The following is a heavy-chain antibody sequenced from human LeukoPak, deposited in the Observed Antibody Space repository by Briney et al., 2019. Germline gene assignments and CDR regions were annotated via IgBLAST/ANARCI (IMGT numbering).Heavy chain of an antibody. CDR1: GFTFSSYS. CDR3: ATDLGDYGDYVRC. Sequence: PGGSLRLSCAASGFTFSSYSMNWVRQAPGKGLEWVSSISSSSSYIYYADSVKGRFTISRDNAKNSLYLQMNSLRAEDTAVYYCATDLGDYGDYVRCWGQGALVTVSS. V-gene: IGHV3-21*03. CDR2: ISSSSSYI. J-gene: IGHJ4*02. D-gene: IGHD4-17*01.